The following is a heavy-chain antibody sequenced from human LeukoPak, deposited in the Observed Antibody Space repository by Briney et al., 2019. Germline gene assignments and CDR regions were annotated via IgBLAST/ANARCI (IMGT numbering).Heavy chain of an antibody. D-gene: IGHD5-18*01. V-gene: IGHV3-7*01. CDR2: IKQDGSEK. J-gene: IGHJ4*02. CDR1: GFTFSSYW. Sequence: GGSLRLSCAASGFTFSSYWMSWVRQAPGKGLEWVANIKQDGSEKYYVDSVKGRFTISRDNAKNSLYLQMNSLRAEDTAVYYCAKDREYSYDGARNYFDYWGQGTLVTVSS. CDR3: AKDREYSYDGARNYFDY.